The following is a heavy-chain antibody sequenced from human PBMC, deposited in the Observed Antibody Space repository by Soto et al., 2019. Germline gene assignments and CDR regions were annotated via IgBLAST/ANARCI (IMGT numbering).Heavy chain of an antibody. D-gene: IGHD6-13*01. Sequence: GASVKVSCKASGGTFSSYAISRVRQAPGQGLEWMGGIIPIFGTANYAQKFQGRVTITADKSTSTAYMELSSLRSEDTAVYYCARHSSSWYYYGMDVWGQGTTVTVS. V-gene: IGHV1-69*06. J-gene: IGHJ6*02. CDR1: GGTFSSYA. CDR3: ARHSSSWYYYGMDV. CDR2: IIPIFGTA.